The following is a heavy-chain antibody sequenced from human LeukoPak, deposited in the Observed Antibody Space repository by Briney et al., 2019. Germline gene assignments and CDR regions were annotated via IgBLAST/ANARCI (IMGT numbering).Heavy chain of an antibody. V-gene: IGHV3-48*02. D-gene: IGHD5-12*01. CDR3: ARDPGYSGYTAGY. Sequence: PGRSLRLSCAASGFTFSSYGMHWVRQAPGKGLEWVSYISSSSDYIYYADFVKGRFTISRDNGKNSLYLQMNSLRDDDTGVYYCARDPGYSGYTAGYWGQGTLVTVSP. CDR1: GFTFSSYG. CDR2: ISSSSDYI. J-gene: IGHJ4*02.